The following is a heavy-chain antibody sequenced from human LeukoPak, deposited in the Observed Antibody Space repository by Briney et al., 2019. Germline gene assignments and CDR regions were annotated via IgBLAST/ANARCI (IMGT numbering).Heavy chain of an antibody. CDR3: ARDGYCSGGSCLYFDY. Sequence: ASVKVSCKASGGTFSSYAISWVRQAPGQGLEWMGRIIPIFGTANYAQKFQGRVTITTDESTSTAYMELSSLRSEDTAVYYCARDGYCSGGSCLYFDYWGQGTLATVSS. CDR1: GGTFSSYA. V-gene: IGHV1-69*05. CDR2: IIPIFGTA. D-gene: IGHD2-15*01. J-gene: IGHJ4*02.